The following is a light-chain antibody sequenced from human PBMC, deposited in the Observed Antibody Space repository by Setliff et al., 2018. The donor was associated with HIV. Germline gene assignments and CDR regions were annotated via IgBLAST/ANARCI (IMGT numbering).Light chain of an antibody. CDR1: SSNIGSNF. V-gene: IGLV1-47*01. J-gene: IGLJ1*01. Sequence: LTQPPSASGTPGQRVSISCSGSSSNIGSNFVYWYKQLPGTAPKLLIYKNNQRPSGVPDRFSGSKSGTSASLAISGLRSEDEADYYCAAWDDSLSGPLYVFGTGTKVTVL. CDR2: KNN. CDR3: AAWDDSLSGPLYV.